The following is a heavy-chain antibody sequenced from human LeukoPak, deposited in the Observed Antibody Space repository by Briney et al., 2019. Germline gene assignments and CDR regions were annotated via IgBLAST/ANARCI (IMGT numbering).Heavy chain of an antibody. D-gene: IGHD4-11*01. CDR3: ARGRTTGEFDY. Sequence: SVKVSCKASGGTFSSHAISWVRQAPGQGLEWMGGINPIFHTPTYAKKFQGRLTITKDESMSTASMDLSSLISDDTAVYCARGRTTGEFDYWGQGNLVTVSS. CDR1: GGTFSSHA. CDR2: INPIFHTP. J-gene: IGHJ4*02. V-gene: IGHV1-69*05.